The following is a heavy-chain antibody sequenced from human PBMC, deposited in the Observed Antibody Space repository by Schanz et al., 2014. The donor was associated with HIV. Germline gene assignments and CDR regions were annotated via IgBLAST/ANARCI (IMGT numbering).Heavy chain of an antibody. CDR1: GYTFNDYF. Sequence: QVQLVQSGAAVKKPEASVKVSCKASGYTFNDYFIHWIRQAPGQGLEWMGWIKPNDGGTKSAQKVLGRVTMTRDSSISTADMEPTRLTSDDTAVYYCARSRFKLQGFDSWGQGTLVTVSS. CDR3: ARSRFKLQGFDS. J-gene: IGHJ5*01. D-gene: IGHD6-6*01. V-gene: IGHV1-2*02. CDR2: IKPNDGGT.